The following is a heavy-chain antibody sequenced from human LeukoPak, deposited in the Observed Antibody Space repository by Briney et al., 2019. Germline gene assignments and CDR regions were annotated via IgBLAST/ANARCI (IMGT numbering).Heavy chain of an antibody. CDR3: ARRCWSLLDYMDV. J-gene: IGHJ6*03. V-gene: IGHV4-39*01. CDR2: IYYSGST. CDR1: GGSISSSSYY. Sequence: SETLSLTCTVSGGSISSSSYYWGWIRQPPGKGLEWIGSIYYSGSTYYNPSLKSRVTISVDTSKNQFSLKLSSVTAADTAVYYCARRCWSLLDYMDVWGKGTTVTVSS. D-gene: IGHD1-26*01.